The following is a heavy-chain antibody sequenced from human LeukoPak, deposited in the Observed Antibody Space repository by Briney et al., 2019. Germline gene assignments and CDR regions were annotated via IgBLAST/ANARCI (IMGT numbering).Heavy chain of an antibody. CDR3: ARDFARSYYFDY. Sequence: PAGSLRLSCAASGFTVSSNYMSWVRQAPGKGLEWVSVSYSGGSTYYADSVKGRFTISRDNSKNTLYLQMNSLRAEDTAVYYCARDFARSYYFDYWGQGTLVTVSS. CDR2: SYSGGST. CDR1: GFTVSSNY. V-gene: IGHV3-66*01. J-gene: IGHJ4*02. D-gene: IGHD3-16*02.